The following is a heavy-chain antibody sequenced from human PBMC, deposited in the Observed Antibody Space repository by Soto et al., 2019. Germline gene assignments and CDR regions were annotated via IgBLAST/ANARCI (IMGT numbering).Heavy chain of an antibody. V-gene: IGHV4-34*01. CDR2: INHSGST. CDR1: GGSFSGDY. Sequence: PSETLSLTCAVYGGSFSGDYWSWIRQPPGKGLEWIGEINHSGSTNYNPSLKSRVTISVDTSKNQFSLKLSSVTAADTAVYYCARVLARGYYYYGMDVWGQGTTVTVSS. J-gene: IGHJ6*02. CDR3: ARVLARGYYYYGMDV.